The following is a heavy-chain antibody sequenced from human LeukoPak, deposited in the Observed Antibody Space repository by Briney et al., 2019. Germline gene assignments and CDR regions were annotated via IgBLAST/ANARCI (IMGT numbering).Heavy chain of an antibody. CDR3: ARAGYCSSTSCYAFYYYYYGMDV. J-gene: IGHJ6*02. CDR1: GGTFSSYA. V-gene: IGHV1-69*04. CDR2: IIPILGIA. Sequence: SVKVSCKASGGTFSSYAISWVRQAPGQGLEWMGRIIPILGIANYAQKFQGRVTITADKSTSTAYMELSSLRSEDTAVYYCARAGYCSSTSCYAFYYYYYGMDVWGQGTTVTVSS. D-gene: IGHD2-2*03.